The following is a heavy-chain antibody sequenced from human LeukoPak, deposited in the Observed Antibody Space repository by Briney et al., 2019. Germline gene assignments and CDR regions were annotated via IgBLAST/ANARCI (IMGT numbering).Heavy chain of an antibody. CDR3: ANWGGWGYYGSGSYPYYYYYMDV. CDR1: GFTFSSYG. J-gene: IGHJ6*03. V-gene: IGHV3-23*01. CDR2: ISGSGGST. D-gene: IGHD3-10*01. Sequence: PGGSLRLSCAASGFTFSSYGMSWVRQAPGKGLEWVSAISGSGGSTYYADSVKGRFTISRDNSKNTLYLQMNSLRAEDTAVYYCANWGGWGYYGSGSYPYYYYYMDVWGKGTTVTISS.